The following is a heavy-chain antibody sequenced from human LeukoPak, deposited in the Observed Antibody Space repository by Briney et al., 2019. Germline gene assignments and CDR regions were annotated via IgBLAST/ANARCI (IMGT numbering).Heavy chain of an antibody. J-gene: IGHJ4*02. Sequence: GGSVRLSCAASGFTFSSYEMNWVRQAPGKGLEWVSYISSSGSDIYYADSVKGRFTISRDNAKNSLYLHMNSLRAEDTAVYYCARDYGGSSPFDYWGQGTLVTVSS. CDR2: ISSSGSDI. CDR1: GFTFSSYE. D-gene: IGHD4-23*01. V-gene: IGHV3-48*03. CDR3: ARDYGGSSPFDY.